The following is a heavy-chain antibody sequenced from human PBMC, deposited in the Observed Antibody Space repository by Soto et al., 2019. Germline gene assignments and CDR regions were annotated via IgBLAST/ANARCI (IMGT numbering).Heavy chain of an antibody. V-gene: IGHV4-59*01. J-gene: IGHJ6*02. CDR1: GGSISSYY. CDR3: ARDLWGYCGADCYPLDV. Sequence: SETLSLTCTVSGGSISSYYWSWIRQPPGKGLEWIGYMYNTGSTIYNPSLKSRVTISVDTSKNQFSLKLNSVTAADTAVYYCARDLWGYCGADCYPLDVWGQGTTVTSP. CDR2: MYNTGST. D-gene: IGHD2-21*02.